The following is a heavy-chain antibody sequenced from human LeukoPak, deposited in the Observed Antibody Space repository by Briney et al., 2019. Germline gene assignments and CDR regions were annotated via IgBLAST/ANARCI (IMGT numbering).Heavy chain of an antibody. CDR3: AQQVGYCSSGNCYFTY. D-gene: IGHD2-15*01. CDR1: GFTFSSSA. V-gene: IGHV3-23*01. CDR2: INNDGDST. Sequence: GGSLRLSCAASGFTFSSSAMSWVRQVPGKGLEWVSAINNDGDSTYSADSVKGRFTVSRDNSKNTLYLQMNSLRAEDAAVYYCAQQVGYCSSGNCYFTYWGQGTLVTVSS. J-gene: IGHJ1*01.